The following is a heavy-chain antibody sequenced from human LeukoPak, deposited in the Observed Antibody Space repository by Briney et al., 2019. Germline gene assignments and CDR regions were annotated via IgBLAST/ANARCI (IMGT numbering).Heavy chain of an antibody. D-gene: IGHD3-10*01. CDR1: GFTFNTHA. Sequence: GGSLRLSCAASGFTFNTHAMSWVRQAPWKGLEWVSAISGSGGKTYYADSVKGRFTISRDNSKNTLYLQMNSLRAEDTAVYYCAKDPLVRGATYDYWGQGTLVTVSS. V-gene: IGHV3-23*01. J-gene: IGHJ4*02. CDR3: AKDPLVRGATYDY. CDR2: ISGSGGKT.